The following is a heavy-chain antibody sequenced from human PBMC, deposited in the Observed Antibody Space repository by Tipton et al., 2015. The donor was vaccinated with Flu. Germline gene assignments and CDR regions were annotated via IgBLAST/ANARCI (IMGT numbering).Heavy chain of an antibody. D-gene: IGHD3-16*01. CDR3: ARGQGGTADYFDY. J-gene: IGHJ4*02. CDR2: IQYDGNNK. V-gene: IGHV3-30*19. CDR1: GFTVSTYG. Sequence: SLRLSCAVSGFTVSTYGMHWVRQAPDKGLEWVAFIQYDGNNKKFADSVKGRFTVSRDNSKNTLYLQMNSLRADDTAMYFCARGQGGTADYFDYWGQGTLVSVSS.